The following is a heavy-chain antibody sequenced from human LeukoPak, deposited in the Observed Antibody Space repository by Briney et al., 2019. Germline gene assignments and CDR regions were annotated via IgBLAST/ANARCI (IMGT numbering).Heavy chain of an antibody. Sequence: GGSLRLSCAASGFTFSSYSMNWVRQAPGKGLEWVSYISSSSSNIYYADSVRGRFTISRDNAKNSLYLQMNSLRAEDTAVYYCARDRGRRGITMRSDAFDIWGQGTMVTVSS. D-gene: IGHD3-22*01. J-gene: IGHJ3*02. CDR3: ARDRGRRGITMRSDAFDI. CDR2: ISSSSSNI. V-gene: IGHV3-48*04. CDR1: GFTFSSYS.